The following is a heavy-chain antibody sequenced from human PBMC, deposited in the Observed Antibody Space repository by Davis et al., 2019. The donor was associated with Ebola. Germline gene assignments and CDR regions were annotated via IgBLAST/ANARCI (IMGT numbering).Heavy chain of an antibody. D-gene: IGHD2-21*02. V-gene: IGHV3-21*01. CDR3: AKIVTDEEDY. Sequence: PGGSLRLSCAASGFTFSAYTMHWVRQAPGKGLEWVSSISSSGYYIYYADSVKGRFTISRDNAKNSLSLQLNSLRAEDTAVYYCAKIVTDEEDYWGQGTLVTVSS. CDR1: GFTFSAYT. CDR2: ISSSGYYI. J-gene: IGHJ4*02.